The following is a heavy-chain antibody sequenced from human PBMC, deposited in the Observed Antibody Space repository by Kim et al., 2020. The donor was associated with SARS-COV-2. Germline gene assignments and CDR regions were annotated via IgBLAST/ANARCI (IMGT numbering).Heavy chain of an antibody. D-gene: IGHD6-6*01. CDR2: INHSGST. CDR3: ARPQIMYSSSPDFDY. V-gene: IGHV4-34*01. CDR1: GGSFSGYY. Sequence: SETLSLTCAVYGGSFSGYYWSWIRQPPGKGLEWIGEINHSGSTNYNPSLKSRVTISLDTSKNQFSLKLSSVTAADTAVYYCARPQIMYSSSPDFDYWGQGTLVTVSS. J-gene: IGHJ4*02.